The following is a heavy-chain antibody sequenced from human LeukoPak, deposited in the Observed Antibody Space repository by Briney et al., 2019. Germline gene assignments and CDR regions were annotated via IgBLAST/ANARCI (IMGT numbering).Heavy chain of an antibody. CDR1: GYNFTSYW. CDR2: IYPGDSDT. D-gene: IGHD6-13*01. J-gene: IGHJ4*02. V-gene: IGHV5-51*01. CDR3: ARAPGYSSSWDAYFDY. Sequence: GESLQISCQGSGYNFTSYWIGWVRQMPGKGLEWMGIIYPGDSDTRYSPSFQGQVTISADKSISTAYLQWSSLKASDTAMYYCARAPGYSSSWDAYFDYWGQGTLVTVSS.